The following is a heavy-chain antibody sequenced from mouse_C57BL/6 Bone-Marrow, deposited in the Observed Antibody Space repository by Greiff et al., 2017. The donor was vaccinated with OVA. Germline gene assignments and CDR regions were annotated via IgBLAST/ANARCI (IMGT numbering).Heavy chain of an antibody. D-gene: IGHD1-1*01. J-gene: IGHJ2*01. CDR3: ARRTTVVAPFDY. CDR2: IYPRSGNT. V-gene: IGHV1-81*01. CDR1: GYTFTSYG. Sequence: QVQLQQSGAELARPGASVKLSCKASGYTFTSYGISWVKQRTGQGLEWIGEIYPRSGNTYYNEKFKGKATLTADKSSSTAYMELRSLTSEDSAVYFCARRTTVVAPFDYWGLGTTLTVSS.